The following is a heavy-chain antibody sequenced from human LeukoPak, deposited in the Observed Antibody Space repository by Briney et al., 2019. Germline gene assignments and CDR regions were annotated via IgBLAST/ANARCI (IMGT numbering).Heavy chain of an antibody. CDR3: ARDDYYDSSGYYYERGGLDY. V-gene: IGHV4-4*02. D-gene: IGHD3-22*01. CDR2: IYHSGST. Sequence: SETLSLTCAVSGGSISSSNWWSWVRQPPGKGLEWIGEIYHSGSTNYNPSLKSRVTISVDKSKNQFSLKLSSVTAADTAVYYCARDDYYDSSGYYYERGGLDYWGQGTLVT. CDR1: GGSISSSNW. J-gene: IGHJ4*02.